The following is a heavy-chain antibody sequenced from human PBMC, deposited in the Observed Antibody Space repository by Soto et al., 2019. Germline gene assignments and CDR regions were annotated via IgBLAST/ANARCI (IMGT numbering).Heavy chain of an antibody. J-gene: IGHJ6*03. Sequence: GGSLRLSCAASGFTFSSYGMHWVRQAPGKGLEWVAVIWYDGSNKYYADSVKGRFTISRDNSKNTLYLQMNSLRAEDTAVYYCARDYGDYGVSYYYYYMDVWGKGTTVTVSS. D-gene: IGHD4-17*01. CDR2: IWYDGSNK. V-gene: IGHV3-33*01. CDR1: GFTFSSYG. CDR3: ARDYGDYGVSYYYYYMDV.